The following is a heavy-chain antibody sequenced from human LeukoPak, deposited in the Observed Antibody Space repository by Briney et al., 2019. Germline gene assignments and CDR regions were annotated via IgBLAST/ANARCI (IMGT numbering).Heavy chain of an antibody. J-gene: IGHJ4*02. CDR2: ISGTGRTI. CDR3: ARELLSLDY. Sequence: GGSLRLSCSASGISFSDYHMSWIRQAPGKGLEWISHISGTGRTIHYADSVKGRFVISRDNAKNSLYLQMNSLRVEDTAVYYCARELLSLDYWGQGTLVTVSS. CDR1: GISFSDYH. D-gene: IGHD3-10*01. V-gene: IGHV3-11*04.